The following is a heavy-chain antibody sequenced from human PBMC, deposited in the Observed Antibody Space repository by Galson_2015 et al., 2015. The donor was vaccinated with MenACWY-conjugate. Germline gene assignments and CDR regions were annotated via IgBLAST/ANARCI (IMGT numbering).Heavy chain of an antibody. J-gene: IGHJ3*02. Sequence: QSGAEVKKPGESLTISCTASGYSLTTYWIVWVRQMPGKGLEWMGIIYPGDSDTRYSPSFQGQVTISADKSNNTAHLQWSGLKASDTAMYYCARHKGLKGAFDIWGQGTMVTVSS. V-gene: IGHV5-51*01. CDR1: GYSLTTYW. CDR3: ARHKGLKGAFDI. D-gene: IGHD2-8*01. CDR2: IYPGDSDT.